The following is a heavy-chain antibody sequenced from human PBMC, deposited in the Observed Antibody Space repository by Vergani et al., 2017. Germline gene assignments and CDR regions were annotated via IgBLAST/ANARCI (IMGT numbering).Heavy chain of an antibody. CDR1: GFTFGDYY. J-gene: IGHJ1*01. CDR2: IKRDGTET. V-gene: IGHV3-7*01. CDR3: ARISGGSAPYLHY. Sequence: VQLVESGGGLVQPGGSLRLSCAASGFTFGDYYMAWIRLAPGKGLDWVASIKRDGTETFYVDSVKGRFTISRDNAKTTLYLQMNSLRDEDRGVYYCARISGGSAPYLHYWGQGTLVTVAS. D-gene: IGHD2-15*01.